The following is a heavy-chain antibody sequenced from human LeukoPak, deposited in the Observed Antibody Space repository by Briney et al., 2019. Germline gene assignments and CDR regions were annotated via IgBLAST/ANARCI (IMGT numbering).Heavy chain of an antibody. Sequence: GASVKVSCKASGGTFSSYAISWVRQAPGQGLEWMGRIIPILGIANYAQKFQGRVTITADKSTSTAYMELSSLRPEDTAVYYCARSRFGMATILDYWGQGTLVTVSS. CDR2: IIPILGIA. V-gene: IGHV1-69*04. CDR3: ARSRFGMATILDY. CDR1: GGTFSSYA. D-gene: IGHD5-24*01. J-gene: IGHJ4*02.